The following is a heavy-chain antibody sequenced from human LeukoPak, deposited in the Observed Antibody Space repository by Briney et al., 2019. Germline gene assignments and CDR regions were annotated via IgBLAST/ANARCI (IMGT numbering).Heavy chain of an antibody. J-gene: IGHJ3*02. CDR2: INWNGGST. Sequence: PGGSLRLSCAASGFTFDDYGMSWVRQAPGKGLEWVSGINWNGGSTGYADSVKGRFTISRDNAKNSLYLQMNSLRAEDTALYYCASDSHTYYYGSGSYVAFDIWGQGTMVTVSS. V-gene: IGHV3-20*04. D-gene: IGHD3-10*01. CDR1: GFTFDDYG. CDR3: ASDSHTYYYGSGSYVAFDI.